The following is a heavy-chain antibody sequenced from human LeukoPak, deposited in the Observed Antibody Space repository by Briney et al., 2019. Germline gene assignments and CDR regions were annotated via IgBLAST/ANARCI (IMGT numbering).Heavy chain of an antibody. Sequence: SQTLSLTCTVSGGSLSSGDYYWSWLRQPPGKGLEWIGYIYYSGSTYYNPSLKSRVTISVDTSKNQFSLKLSSVTAADTAVYYCARAMEGYSYGNDFDYWGQGTLVTVSS. D-gene: IGHD5-18*01. CDR1: GGSLSSGDYY. CDR2: IYYSGST. V-gene: IGHV4-30-4*01. J-gene: IGHJ4*02. CDR3: ARAMEGYSYGNDFDY.